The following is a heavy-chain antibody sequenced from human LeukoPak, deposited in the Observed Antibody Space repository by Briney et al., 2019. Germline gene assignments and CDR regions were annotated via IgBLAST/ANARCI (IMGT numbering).Heavy chain of an antibody. J-gene: IGHJ6*03. CDR2: ISSSGSTI. V-gene: IGHV3-48*03. CDR3: ARSEGRIAAAGTLYMDV. CDR1: GFTFSSYE. D-gene: IGHD6-13*01. Sequence: GGSLRLSCAASGFTFSSYEMNWVRQAPGKGLEWVSYISSSGSTIYYADSVKGRFSISRDNAKNSLDLQMNSLRAEDTAVYYCARSEGRIAAAGTLYMDVWGKGTTVTVSS.